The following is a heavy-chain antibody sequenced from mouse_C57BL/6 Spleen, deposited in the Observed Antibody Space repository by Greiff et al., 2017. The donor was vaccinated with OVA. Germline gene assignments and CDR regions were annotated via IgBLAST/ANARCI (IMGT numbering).Heavy chain of an antibody. V-gene: IGHV1-26*01. CDR3: ARYSNWFAY. CDR2: INPYNGGT. D-gene: IGHD2-5*01. Sequence: EVQLQQSGPELVKPGASVKISCKSSGYTFTDYYMNWVKQSPGKSLEWIGDINPYNGGTSYNQKFKGKATLTVDKSSSTAYMELRSLTSEDSAVYYCARYSNWFAYWGQGTLVTVSA. CDR1: GYTFTDYY. J-gene: IGHJ3*01.